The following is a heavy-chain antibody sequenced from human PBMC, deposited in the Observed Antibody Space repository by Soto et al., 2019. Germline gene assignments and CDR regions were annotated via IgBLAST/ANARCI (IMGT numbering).Heavy chain of an antibody. J-gene: IGHJ4*02. D-gene: IGHD6-19*01. Sequence: SVKVSCKASGGTFSSDAVSWVRQAPGQGLEWMGGLIPILGTTHYAQKFQGRVTITADESTNTAYMELSSLRSDDTAVYYCARASGYVSGWYHDYWGQGTRVTVS. CDR1: GGTFSSDA. CDR3: ARASGYVSGWYHDY. V-gene: IGHV1-69*13. CDR2: LIPILGTT.